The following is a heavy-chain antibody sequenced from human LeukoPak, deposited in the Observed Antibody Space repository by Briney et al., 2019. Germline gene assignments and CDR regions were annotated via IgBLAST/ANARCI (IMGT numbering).Heavy chain of an antibody. J-gene: IGHJ3*02. D-gene: IGHD7-27*01. CDR2: ISPHSGFT. Sequence: GASVKVSCKASGYTLTGHYIHRVRQAPGQGLEWMGWISPHSGFTMYPQRFQGRVTMTTDTSISTAFLEVRRLRSDDTAAYYCARQTGDDALDIWGQGTMITVYS. V-gene: IGHV1-2*02. CDR3: ARQTGDDALDI. CDR1: GYTLTGHY.